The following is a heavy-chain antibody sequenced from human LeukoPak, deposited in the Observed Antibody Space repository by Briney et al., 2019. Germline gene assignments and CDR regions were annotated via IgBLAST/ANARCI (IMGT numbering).Heavy chain of an antibody. CDR2: IYSGGST. CDR1: GFTVSSNY. J-gene: IGHJ4*02. V-gene: IGHV3-66*01. CDR3: VGATNWNYDC. D-gene: IGHD1-7*01. Sequence: PGGSLRLSCAASGFTVSSNYMSWVRQAPGEGLEWVSVIYSGGSTFYAGSVKGRFTISRDNSKNTLYLQMNSLRAEDTAVYYCVGATNWNYDCWGQGTLVTVSS.